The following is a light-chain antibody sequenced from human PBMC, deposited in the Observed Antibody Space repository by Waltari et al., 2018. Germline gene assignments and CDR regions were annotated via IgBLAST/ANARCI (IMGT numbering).Light chain of an antibody. J-gene: IGLJ2*01. Sequence: SSELTQDPSVSVALSQTVRITRQGDRPRGFYSRLYQQRPGQAPIRVLYGQNNRPSGITDRFSGSTSGNTASLTITGAQAEDEADYYCHSRDNSSTRVFGGGTRLTV. CDR3: HSRDNSSTRV. CDR1: RPRGFY. V-gene: IGLV3-19*01. CDR2: GQN.